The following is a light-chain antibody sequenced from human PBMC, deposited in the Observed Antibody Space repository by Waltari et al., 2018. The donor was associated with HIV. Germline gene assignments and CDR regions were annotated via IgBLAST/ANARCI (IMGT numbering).Light chain of an antibody. V-gene: IGKV3-15*01. Sequence: EILITQSSAILSVSPGESATVSCRASQNVYSNFAWYQQKPGQPPRLLIYTASTRATGVPARFTGSGFGTDFTLTISGLQSEDFAVYYCQHYNSWPGPAFGQGTKVEIK. CDR1: QNVYSN. J-gene: IGKJ1*01. CDR2: TAS. CDR3: QHYNSWPGPA.